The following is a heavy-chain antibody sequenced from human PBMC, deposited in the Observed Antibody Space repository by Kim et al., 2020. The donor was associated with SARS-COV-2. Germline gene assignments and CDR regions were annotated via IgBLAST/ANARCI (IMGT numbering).Heavy chain of an antibody. J-gene: IGHJ6*03. Sequence: LKSRVTISVDTSKNQFSLKLSSVTAADTAVYYCARESGTTVVAYYYYMDVWGKGTTVTVSS. CDR3: ARESGTTVVAYYYYMDV. D-gene: IGHD4-17*01. V-gene: IGHV4-34*01.